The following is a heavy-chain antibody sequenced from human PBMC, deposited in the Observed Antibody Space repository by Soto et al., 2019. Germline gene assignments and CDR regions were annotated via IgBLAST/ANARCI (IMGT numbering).Heavy chain of an antibody. CDR1: GFVISNHW. J-gene: IGHJ6*02. V-gene: IGHV3-7*01. CDR2: IRPDGSAT. CDR3: ARGHYGLDV. Sequence: EEQLVESGGQLVQPGGSLRLNCEASGFVISNHWMTWVRQAPGKGLEWVAHIRPDGSATYYVDSVKGRFIISRDNAKNSLYLQMNSLRVEDTAVYHCARGHYGLDVWGQGTTVTVSS.